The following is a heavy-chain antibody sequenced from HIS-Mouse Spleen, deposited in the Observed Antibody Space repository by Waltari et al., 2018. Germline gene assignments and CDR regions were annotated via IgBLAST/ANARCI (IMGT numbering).Heavy chain of an antibody. CDR2: INSDGSST. CDR1: GFTFSSYW. D-gene: IGHD1-26*01. CDR3: ARGSRVGATSYAFDI. Sequence: EVQLVESGGGLVQPGGSLRLSCAASGFTFSSYWMHWVRQAPGKGLVWVSRINSDGSSTSYADSVKGRFTISRDNAKNTLYLQMNSLRAEDTAVYYCARGSRVGATSYAFDIWGQGTMVTVSS. J-gene: IGHJ3*02. V-gene: IGHV3-74*01.